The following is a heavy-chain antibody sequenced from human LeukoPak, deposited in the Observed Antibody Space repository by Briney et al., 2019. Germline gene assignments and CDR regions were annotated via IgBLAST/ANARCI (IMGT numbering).Heavy chain of an antibody. CDR1: GFTFSNAW. Sequence: GGSLRLSCAASGFTFSNAWMSWVRQAPGKGLEWVGRIKSKTDGRTTDYAAPVKGRFTISRDDSKNTLYLQMNSLKTEDTAVYYCTTVRYSSSWYAGDDYWGQGTLVTVSS. D-gene: IGHD6-13*01. V-gene: IGHV3-15*01. J-gene: IGHJ4*02. CDR3: TTVRYSSSWYAGDDY. CDR2: IKSKTDGRTT.